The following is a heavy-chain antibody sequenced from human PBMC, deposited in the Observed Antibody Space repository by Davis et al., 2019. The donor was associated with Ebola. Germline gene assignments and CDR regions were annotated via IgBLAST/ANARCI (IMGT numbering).Heavy chain of an antibody. CDR3: ARDHSDCSSTSCYTIPLGY. Sequence: SETLSLTCAVSGGSISSSNWWSWVRQPPGKGLEWIGEIYHSGSTNYNPSLKSRVTISVDTSKNQFSLKLSSVTAADTAVYYCARDHSDCSSTSCYTIPLGYWGQGTLVTVSS. CDR2: IYHSGST. V-gene: IGHV4-4*02. D-gene: IGHD2-2*02. J-gene: IGHJ4*02. CDR1: GGSISSSNW.